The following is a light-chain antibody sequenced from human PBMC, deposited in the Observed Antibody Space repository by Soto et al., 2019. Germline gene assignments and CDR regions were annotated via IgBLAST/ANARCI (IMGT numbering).Light chain of an antibody. V-gene: IGLV1-40*03. Sequence: QSVVTQPPSVSGAPGQRVTISCTGSTSNIGAGYVVHWYQQLPGTAPKLLIHGNSNRPSGVPDRFSGSKSGASASLAITGLQAEDEADYYCQSYDSRLSGYVFGTGTKLTVL. CDR3: QSYDSRLSGYV. J-gene: IGLJ1*01. CDR1: TSNIGAGYV. CDR2: GNS.